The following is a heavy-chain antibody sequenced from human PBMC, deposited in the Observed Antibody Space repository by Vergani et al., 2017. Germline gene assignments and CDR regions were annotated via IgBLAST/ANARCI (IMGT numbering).Heavy chain of an antibody. CDR1: SGAVNSGSNF. CDR2: TSTDGST. V-gene: IGHV4-61*02. J-gene: IGHJ6*03. D-gene: IGHD3-16*02. CDR3: ARETVVTSWDGYRFHYMDV. Sequence: QVQLQESCPGLVKPSQTLSLTCSVSSGAVNSGSNFWTWIRQPAGKGLEWIGRTSTDGSTNYNPSLKSRVTVSVDTSKTQISLRLTSMTAEDTAVYYCARETVVTSWDGYRFHYMDVWGKGTTVTVSS.